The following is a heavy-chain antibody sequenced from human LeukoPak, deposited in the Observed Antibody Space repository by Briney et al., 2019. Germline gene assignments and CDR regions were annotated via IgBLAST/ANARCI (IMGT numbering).Heavy chain of an antibody. V-gene: IGHV1-2*06. CDR3: ARDHHGDDAVSFDP. J-gene: IGHJ5*02. CDR2: INPNSGGT. D-gene: IGHD4-17*01. CDR1: GYTFTGYY. Sequence: ASVKVSCKASGYTFTGYYMHWVRQAPGQGLEWMGRINPNSGGTNYAQKFQGRVTMTRDTSISTAYMELSRLRSDDTAVYYCARDHHGDDAVSFDPWGQGTRVTVSS.